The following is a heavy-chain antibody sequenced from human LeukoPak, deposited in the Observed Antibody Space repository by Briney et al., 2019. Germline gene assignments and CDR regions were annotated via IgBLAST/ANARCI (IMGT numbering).Heavy chain of an antibody. CDR1: GFTFSSYA. D-gene: IGHD2-21*01. CDR3: ATHDCGGDCYIRNDYYYYYMDV. Sequence: GRSLRLSCAASGFTFSSYAMHWVRQAPGKGLEWVAVISYDGSNKYYADSVKGRFTISRDNSKNTLYLQMNSLRAEDTAVYYCATHDCGGDCYIRNDYYYYYMDVWGKGTTVTVSS. V-gene: IGHV3-30*04. J-gene: IGHJ6*03. CDR2: ISYDGSNK.